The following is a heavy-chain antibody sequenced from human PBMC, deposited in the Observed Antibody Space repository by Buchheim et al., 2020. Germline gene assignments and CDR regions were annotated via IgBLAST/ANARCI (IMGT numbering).Heavy chain of an antibody. CDR3: AKSDYSSSNYYYYYYMDV. CDR1: GFTFSSYV. J-gene: IGHJ6*03. Sequence: EVQLLESGGGLVQPGGSLRVSCAASGFTFSSYVMSWVRQAPGKGLEWVSSISGGGGTINYVDSVKGRFTISRGNSKNTVSLQMNSLRAEDTAVYYCAKSDYSSSNYYYYYYMDVWGKGTT. CDR2: ISGGGGTI. D-gene: IGHD4-11*01. V-gene: IGHV3-23*01.